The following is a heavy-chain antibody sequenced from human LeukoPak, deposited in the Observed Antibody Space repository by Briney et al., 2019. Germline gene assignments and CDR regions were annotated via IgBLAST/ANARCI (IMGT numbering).Heavy chain of an antibody. V-gene: IGHV4-34*01. Sequence: SETLSLTCAVYGGSSSGYYCSWIRQPPPTGLERMGEINHSGSTNYNPSLNRRVTITVATSKYQFSLTLSSVTAADTAVYYCARARSGWYSQGVVLNAFDIWGQGTMVTVSS. CDR1: GGSSSGYY. CDR2: INHSGST. D-gene: IGHD6-19*01. J-gene: IGHJ3*02. CDR3: ARARSGWYSQGVVLNAFDI.